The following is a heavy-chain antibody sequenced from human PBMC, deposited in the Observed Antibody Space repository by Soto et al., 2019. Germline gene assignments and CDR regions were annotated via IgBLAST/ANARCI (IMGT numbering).Heavy chain of an antibody. D-gene: IGHD2-21*01. CDR2: INHLGSI. CDR3: ARGGISHWAYFYYMDV. Sequence: XXTLSLPLVVACGSLRDYFWRWILQPPGMALEWIGEINHLGSINYNPSLKSRVTMSVDTSKNQFSLTLNSVTAADTATYYCARGGISHWAYFYYMDVWDRGTTVTVSS. CDR1: CGSLRDYF. J-gene: IGHJ6*03. V-gene: IGHV4-34*01.